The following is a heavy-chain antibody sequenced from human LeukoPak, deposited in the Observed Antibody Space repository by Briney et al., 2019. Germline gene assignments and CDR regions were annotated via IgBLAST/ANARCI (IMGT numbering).Heavy chain of an antibody. D-gene: IGHD6-13*01. V-gene: IGHV4-59*01. CDR1: GGSISSYY. CDR3: ASTGIAAAGYDY. J-gene: IGHJ4*02. Sequence: SETLSLTCTVSGGSISSYYWSWIRQPPGKGLEWIGYIYYSGSTNYNPSLKSRVTISVDTSKNPFSLKLSSVTAADTAVYYCASTGIAAAGYDYWGQGALDTVSS. CDR2: IYYSGST.